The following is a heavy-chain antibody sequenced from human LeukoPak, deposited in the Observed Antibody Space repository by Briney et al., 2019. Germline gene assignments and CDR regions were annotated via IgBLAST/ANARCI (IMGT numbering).Heavy chain of an antibody. Sequence: KPSETLSLTCTVSGGSISSYYWSWIRQPAGKGLEWIGRIHTSGSTNYNPSLKSRVTISVDTSKNQFSLKLSSVTAADTAVYYCARPVLRYFFCSRTTCSDAFDIWGQGTMVTVSS. CDR1: GGSISSYY. CDR3: ARPVLRYFFCSRTTCSDAFDI. D-gene: IGHD3-9*01. J-gene: IGHJ3*02. CDR2: IHTSGST. V-gene: IGHV4-4*07.